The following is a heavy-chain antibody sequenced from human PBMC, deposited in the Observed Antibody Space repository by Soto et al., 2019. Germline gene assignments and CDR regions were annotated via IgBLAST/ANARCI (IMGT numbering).Heavy chain of an antibody. Sequence: PGGSLRLSCAASGFTFSSYSMNWVRQAPGKGLEWVSYISSSSTIYYADSVKGRFTISRDNAKNSLYLQMNSLRAEDTAVYYCARDQYCSGGSCYPGFYYYYYMDVWGKGTTVTVSS. CDR2: ISSSSTI. CDR1: GFTFSSYS. D-gene: IGHD2-15*01. CDR3: ARDQYCSGGSCYPGFYYYYYMDV. V-gene: IGHV3-48*01. J-gene: IGHJ6*03.